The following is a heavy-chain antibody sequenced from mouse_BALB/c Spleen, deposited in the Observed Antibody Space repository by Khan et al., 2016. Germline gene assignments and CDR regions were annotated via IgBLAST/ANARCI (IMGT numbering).Heavy chain of an antibody. CDR3: ARYDGNYYGIDY. CDR1: GYAFTNYL. CDR2: INPGSGGT. J-gene: IGHJ4*01. D-gene: IGHD2-3*01. Sequence: QVRLQQSGAELVRPGTSVKVSCKASGYAFTNYLVEWVKQRPGQGLEWIGVINPGSGGTNYNEKFKGKATLTADKSSSTAYMQLSSLTSDDSAVYFCARYDGNYYGIDYWGQGTSVTVSS. V-gene: IGHV1-54*01.